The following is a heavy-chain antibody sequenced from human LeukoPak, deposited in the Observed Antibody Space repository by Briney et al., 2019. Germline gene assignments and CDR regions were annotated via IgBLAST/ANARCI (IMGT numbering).Heavy chain of an antibody. V-gene: IGHV1-69*06. Sequence: SVKVSCKASGGTFDSYAISWVRQAPGQGLEWMGGIIPMSDTANYPQKFRGRLTITADIPTSTVYVELSSLRSEDTAVYYCAREDDTGRYMGDDAFDIWGQGTMVTVSS. CDR2: IIPMSDTA. CDR3: AREDDTGRYMGDDAFDI. J-gene: IGHJ3*02. CDR1: GGTFDSYA. D-gene: IGHD1-26*01.